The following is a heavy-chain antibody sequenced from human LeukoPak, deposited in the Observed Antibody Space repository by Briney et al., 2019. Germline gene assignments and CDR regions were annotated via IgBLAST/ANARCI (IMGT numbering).Heavy chain of an antibody. CDR2: IYHSGST. D-gene: IGHD1-26*01. J-gene: IGHJ4*02. CDR3: ARNIVGPRQVDY. CDR1: GGSISSGGYS. Sequence: SQTLSLTCAVSGGSISSGGYSWSWIRQPPGKGLEWIGYIYHSGSTYYNPSLKSRVTLPVDTSKSQFSLKLSSVTAADTAIYYCARNIVGPRQVDYWGQGTLVTVSS. V-gene: IGHV4-30-2*02.